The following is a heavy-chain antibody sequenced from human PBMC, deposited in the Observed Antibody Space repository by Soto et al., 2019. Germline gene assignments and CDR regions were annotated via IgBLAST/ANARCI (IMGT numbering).Heavy chain of an antibody. CDR2: IYYSGST. V-gene: IGHV4-30-4*01. J-gene: IGHJ6*04. Sequence: SETLSLTCIVSGGSISSGDYYWSWIRQPPGKGLEWTGYIYYSGSTYYNPSLKSRVTISVDTSKNQFSLKLSSVTAADTAVYYCARTRYSYGSFYYYYYGMDVWGKGTTVTVSS. CDR3: ARTRYSYGSFYYYYYGMDV. CDR1: GGSISSGDYY. D-gene: IGHD5-18*01.